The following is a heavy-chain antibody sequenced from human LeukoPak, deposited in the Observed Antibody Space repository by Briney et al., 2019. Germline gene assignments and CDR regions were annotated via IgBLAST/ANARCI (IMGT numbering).Heavy chain of an antibody. CDR2: IIHRGRT. CDR3: ARIPLYYLEPFDY. D-gene: IGHD3-3*01. Sequence: SGTLSHTCAVSGGSPCGFYWSWVRDPPGEGLGRICEIIHRGRTTYNPPPKGRVGMPVQASKNQFPLEVDSVTAADTDVYYCARIPLYYLEPFDYWGQGILVTVSS. V-gene: IGHV4-34*12. J-gene: IGHJ4*02. CDR1: GGSPCGFY.